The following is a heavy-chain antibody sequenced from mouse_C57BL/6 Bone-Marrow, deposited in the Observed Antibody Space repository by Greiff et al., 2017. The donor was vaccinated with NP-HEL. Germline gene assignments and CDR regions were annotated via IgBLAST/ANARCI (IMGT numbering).Heavy chain of an antibody. Sequence: VKLVESGPELVKPGASVKISCKASGYAFSSSWMNWVKQRPGQGLEWIGRIYPGDGDTNYNGKFKGKATLTADKSSSTAYMQLSSLTSEDSAVYFCARGYYGSQGYFDVWGTGTTVTVSS. V-gene: IGHV1-82*01. D-gene: IGHD1-1*01. J-gene: IGHJ1*03. CDR2: IYPGDGDT. CDR1: GYAFSSSW. CDR3: ARGYYGSQGYFDV.